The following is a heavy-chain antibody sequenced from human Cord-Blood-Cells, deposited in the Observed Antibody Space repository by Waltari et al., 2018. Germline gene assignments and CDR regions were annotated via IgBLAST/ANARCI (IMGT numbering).Heavy chain of an antibody. D-gene: IGHD2-15*01. J-gene: IGHJ6*02. CDR3: AKDTDIVVVVAAIPVGGMDV. V-gene: IGHV3-23*04. Sequence: EVQLVEFGGGWVQPGGLLGLSGSASELTFSVHAKTWARQAPRQGWGWVSAISGSGGSTYYADSVKGRFTISRDNSKNTLYLQMNSLRAEDTAVYYCAKDTDIVVVVAAIPVGGMDVWGQGTTVTVSS. CDR1: ELTFSVHA. CDR2: ISGSGGST.